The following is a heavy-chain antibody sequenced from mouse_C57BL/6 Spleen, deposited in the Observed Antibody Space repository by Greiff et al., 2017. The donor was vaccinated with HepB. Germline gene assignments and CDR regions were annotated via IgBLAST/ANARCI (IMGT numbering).Heavy chain of an antibody. CDR1: GFTFSSYG. V-gene: IGHV5-6*01. CDR3: ARHEDGNYRFAY. D-gene: IGHD2-1*01. Sequence: EVMLVESGGDLVKPGGSLKLSCAASGFTFSSYGMSWVRQTPDKRLEWVATISSGGSYTYYPDRVKGRFTISRDNAKNTLYLQMSSLKAEDTAMYYCARHEDGNYRFAYWGQGTLVTVSA. J-gene: IGHJ3*01. CDR2: ISSGGSYT.